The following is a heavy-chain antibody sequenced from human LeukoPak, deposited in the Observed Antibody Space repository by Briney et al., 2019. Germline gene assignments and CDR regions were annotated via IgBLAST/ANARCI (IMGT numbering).Heavy chain of an antibody. D-gene: IGHD3-3*01. V-gene: IGHV4-39*01. CDR3: ARQPPVLRFLEWSYYFDY. Sequence: PSETLPLTCNVSSGTISSSSYYWGWHRQPPGTGLEWIGSIYYSGSTYYNPSLKSRVTISVDTSKNQFSLKLSSVTAADTAVYYCARQPPVLRFLEWSYYFDYWGQGTLVTVSS. J-gene: IGHJ4*02. CDR1: SGTISSSSYY. CDR2: IYYSGST.